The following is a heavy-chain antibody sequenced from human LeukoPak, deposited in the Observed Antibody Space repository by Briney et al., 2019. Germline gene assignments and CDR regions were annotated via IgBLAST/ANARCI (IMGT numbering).Heavy chain of an antibody. CDR3: ARDAQRGFDYSNSLKY. D-gene: IGHD4-11*01. Sequence: AWSVRLSCAASGFIFSHHGMHWVRQAPGKGLEWVAVIWSDGTNRFYVDSVKGGFTISRDNSQSTVFLQMNSLRVNDTAIYYCARDAQRGFDYSNSLKYWGHGTLVTVSS. V-gene: IGHV3-33*01. CDR1: GFIFSHHG. CDR2: IWSDGTNR. J-gene: IGHJ4*01.